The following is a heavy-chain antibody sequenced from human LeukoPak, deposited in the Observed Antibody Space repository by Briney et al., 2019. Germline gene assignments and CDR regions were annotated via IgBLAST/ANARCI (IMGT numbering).Heavy chain of an antibody. CDR1: QFTFSSHE. J-gene: IGHJ4*02. D-gene: IGHD3-3*01. Sequence: PGGSLRLSCEASQFTFSSHEINWVRQAPGKGLEWISSISGSGSTIKYADSVKGRFTISRDNAKNSLSLQMNSLRAEDTAVYYCALPLWSGRYFDYWGQGTLVTVSS. CDR3: ALPLWSGRYFDY. V-gene: IGHV3-48*03. CDR2: ISGSGSTI.